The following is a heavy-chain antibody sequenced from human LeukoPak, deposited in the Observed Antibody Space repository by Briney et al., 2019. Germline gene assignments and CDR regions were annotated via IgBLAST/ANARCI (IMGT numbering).Heavy chain of an antibody. CDR2: INPNSGGT. CDR3: ALGGYSSGWQIDY. Sequence: ASVKVSCKASGYTFTGCYMHWVRQAPGQGLEWMGWINPNSGGTNYAQKFQGRVTMTRDTSISTAYMELSRLRSDDTAVYYCALGGYSSGWQIDYWGQGTLVTVSS. CDR1: GYTFTGCY. J-gene: IGHJ4*02. D-gene: IGHD6-19*01. V-gene: IGHV1-2*02.